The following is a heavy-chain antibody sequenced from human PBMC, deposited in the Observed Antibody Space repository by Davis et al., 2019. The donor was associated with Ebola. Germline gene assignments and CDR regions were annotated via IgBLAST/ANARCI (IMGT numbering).Heavy chain of an antibody. CDR3: ARDSFYTDNSGYAVAYNWFDP. CDR1: GVSISSGDYY. D-gene: IGHD3-22*01. Sequence: PSETLSLTCTVSGVSISSGDYYWSWIRQSPGTGLEWLGYVHPTGITYYNPSLKSRLSISVDTSNNHFSLSLTSVTAADTAVYFCARDSFYTDNSGYAVAYNWFDPWGQGTQVTVSS. J-gene: IGHJ5*02. V-gene: IGHV4-30-4*01. CDR2: VHPTGIT.